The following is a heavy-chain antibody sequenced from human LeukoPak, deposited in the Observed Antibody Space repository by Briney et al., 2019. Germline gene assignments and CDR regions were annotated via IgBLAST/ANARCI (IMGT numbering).Heavy chain of an antibody. CDR3: AREGYCSSTSCYNAFDI. CDR1: GGTFSSYT. J-gene: IGHJ3*02. Sequence: SVKVSCKSSGGTFSSYTISWVRQAPGLGLEWMGRIIPFLGIANFAQKFQGRVTITADKSTSTAYMELSSLRSEDTAVYYCAREGYCSSTSCYNAFDIWGQGTMVTVSS. V-gene: IGHV1-69*02. CDR2: IIPFLGIA. D-gene: IGHD2-2*02.